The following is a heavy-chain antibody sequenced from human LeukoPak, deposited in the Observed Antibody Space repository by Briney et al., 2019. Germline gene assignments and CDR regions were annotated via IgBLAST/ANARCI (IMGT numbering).Heavy chain of an antibody. CDR3: ARQPPGSNYGYRAFWYFDL. D-gene: IGHD5-18*01. CDR1: GGSISSSSYY. CDR2: IYYSGST. Sequence: PSETLSLTCTVSGGSISSSSYYWGWIRQPPGKGLEWIGSIYYSGSTYYNPSLKSRVTISVDTSKNQFSLKLTSMTAADTAVYYCARQPPGSNYGYRAFWYFDLWGRGTLVTVSS. V-gene: IGHV4-39*01. J-gene: IGHJ2*01.